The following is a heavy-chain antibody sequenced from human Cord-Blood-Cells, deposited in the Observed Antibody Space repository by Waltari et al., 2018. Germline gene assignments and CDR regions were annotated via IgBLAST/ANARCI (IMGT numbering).Heavy chain of an antibody. Sequence: QVQLQESGPGLVKPSETLSLTCTVSGGSLSSYYWRWLRQPPGKGLEWIGYIYYSGSTNYNPSLKSRVTISVDTSKNQFSLKLSSVTAADTAVYYCARDMAGTLYAFDIWGQGTMVTVSS. CDR1: GGSLSSYY. CDR2: IYYSGST. CDR3: ARDMAGTLYAFDI. D-gene: IGHD6-19*01. J-gene: IGHJ3*02. V-gene: IGHV4-59*01.